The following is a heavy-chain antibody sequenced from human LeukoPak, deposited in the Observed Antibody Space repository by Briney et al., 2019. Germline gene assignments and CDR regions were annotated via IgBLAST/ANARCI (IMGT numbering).Heavy chain of an antibody. CDR2: IYHSGST. CDR1: GGSISSSNW. V-gene: IGHV4-4*02. D-gene: IGHD3-22*01. CDR3: AGYDSSGYYQFDY. J-gene: IGHJ4*02. Sequence: SGTLSLTCAVSGGSISSSNWWSWVRQPPGKGLEWIGEIYHSGSTYYNPSLKSRVTISVDTSKNQFSLKLSSVTAADTAVYYCAGYDSSGYYQFDYWGQGTLVTVSS.